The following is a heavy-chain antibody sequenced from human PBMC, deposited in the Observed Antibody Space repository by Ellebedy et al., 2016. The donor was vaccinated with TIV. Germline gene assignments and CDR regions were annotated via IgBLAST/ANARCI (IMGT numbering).Heavy chain of an antibody. CDR2: ISYDGSNK. Sequence: PGGSLRLSCAASGFTFSSYAMHWVRQAPGKGLEWVAVISYDGSNKYYADSVKGRFTISRDNSKNTLYLQMNSLRAEDTAVYYCARKHLYGLDWGQGTLVTVSS. CDR1: GFTFSSYA. CDR3: ARKHLYGLD. D-gene: IGHD3-10*01. J-gene: IGHJ4*02. V-gene: IGHV3-30-3*01.